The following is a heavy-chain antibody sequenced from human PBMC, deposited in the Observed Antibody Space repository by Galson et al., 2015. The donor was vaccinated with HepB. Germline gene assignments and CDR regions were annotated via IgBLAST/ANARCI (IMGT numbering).Heavy chain of an antibody. D-gene: IGHD3-3*01. V-gene: IGHV3-23*01. CDR2: IGISGGNT. Sequence: SLRLSCAASGFPVSSYYMSWVRQAPGKGLEWVSAIGISGGNTYYADSVKGRFTISRDDSKSTLCLQMNSLGGADTAVYYCAKGLDYDFWNFDSWGQGSQVAVSS. CDR1: GFPVSSYY. CDR3: AKGLDYDFWNFDS. J-gene: IGHJ4*02.